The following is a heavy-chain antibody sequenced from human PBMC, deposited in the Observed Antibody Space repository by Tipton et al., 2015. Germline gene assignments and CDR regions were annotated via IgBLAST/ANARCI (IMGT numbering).Heavy chain of an antibody. CDR1: GGSISSSNW. Sequence: TLSLTCAVSGGSISSSNWWSWVRQPPGKGLEWIGEIYHSGSTNYNPSLKSRVTISVDTSKNQFSLKLSSVTAADTAVYYCARTYDFTAYSPVGCWGQGTLVTVSS. CDR2: IYHSGST. D-gene: IGHD3-3*01. V-gene: IGHV4-4*02. J-gene: IGHJ4*02. CDR3: ARTYDFTAYSPVGC.